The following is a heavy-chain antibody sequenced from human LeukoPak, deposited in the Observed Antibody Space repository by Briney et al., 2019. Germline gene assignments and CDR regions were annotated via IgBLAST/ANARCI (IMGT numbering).Heavy chain of an antibody. CDR2: IYYSGST. V-gene: IGHV4-30-4*01. D-gene: IGHD2-2*01. CDR1: GGSISSGDYY. CDR3: ARDRDCSSTSCYLYGMDV. J-gene: IGHJ6*02. Sequence: SETLSLTCTVSGGSISSGDYYWSWIRQPPGKGLEWIGYIYYSGSTYCNPSLKSRVTISVDTSKNQFSLKLSSVTAADTAVYYCARDRDCSSTSCYLYGMDVWGQGTTVTVSS.